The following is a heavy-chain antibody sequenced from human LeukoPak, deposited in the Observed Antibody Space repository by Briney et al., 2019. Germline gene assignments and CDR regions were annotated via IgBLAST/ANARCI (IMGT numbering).Heavy chain of an antibody. J-gene: IGHJ4*02. V-gene: IGHV4-34*01. CDR2: INHSGST. D-gene: IGHD3-10*01. CDR3: AREMEMERYCYGSGGYSFVY. CDR1: GGSFSGYY. Sequence: SETLSLTCAVYGGSFSGYYWSWIRQPPGKGLEWIGEINHSGSTNYNTPLNSRVTISVDTSKNQVSLKLRSVTAADTAVYYCAREMEMERYCYGSGGYSFVYWGQGTLVTVSS.